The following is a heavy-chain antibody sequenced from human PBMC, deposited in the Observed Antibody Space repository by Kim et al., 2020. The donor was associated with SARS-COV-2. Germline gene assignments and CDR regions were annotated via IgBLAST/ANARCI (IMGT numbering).Heavy chain of an antibody. CDR1: GGSISSSSYY. D-gene: IGHD3-3*01. CDR3: ARHSLRFLEWANWFDP. CDR2: IYYSGST. J-gene: IGHJ5*02. V-gene: IGHV4-39*01. Sequence: SETLSLTCTVSGGSISSSSYYWGWIRQPPGKGLEWIGSIYYSGSTYYNPSLKSRVTISVDTSKNQFSLKLSSVTAADTAVYYCARHSLRFLEWANWFDPWVQGTLVTVSS.